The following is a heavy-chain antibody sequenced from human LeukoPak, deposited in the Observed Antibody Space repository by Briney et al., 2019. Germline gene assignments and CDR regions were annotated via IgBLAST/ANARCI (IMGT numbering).Heavy chain of an antibody. CDR3: AREAQTITYFDY. Sequence: SETLSLTCTVSGGSISSYYWSWIRQPPGKGLEWIGYIYYSGSTYYNPSLKSRVTISVDTSKNQFSLKLSSVTAADTAVYYCAREAQTITYFDYWGQGTLVTVSS. D-gene: IGHD1-14*01. J-gene: IGHJ4*02. CDR2: IYYSGST. CDR1: GGSISSYY. V-gene: IGHV4-59*12.